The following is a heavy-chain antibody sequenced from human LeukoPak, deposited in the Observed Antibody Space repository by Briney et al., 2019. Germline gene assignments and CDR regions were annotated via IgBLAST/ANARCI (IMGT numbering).Heavy chain of an antibody. D-gene: IGHD3-22*01. Sequence: SETLPLTCTVSGGSISSYYWSWIRQPPGKGLEWIGRIYTSGSTNYNPSLKSRVTISGDTSKNQFSLRLSSVTAADTAVYYCARASYSYDINGWVPFDYWGQGTLVTVSS. CDR3: ARASYSYDINGWVPFDY. CDR2: IYTSGST. V-gene: IGHV4-4*08. J-gene: IGHJ4*02. CDR1: GGSISSYY.